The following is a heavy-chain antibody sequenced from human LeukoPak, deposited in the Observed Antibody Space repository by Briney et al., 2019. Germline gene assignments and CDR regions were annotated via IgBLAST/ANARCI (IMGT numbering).Heavy chain of an antibody. CDR3: ARAPRNSSTMLDF. V-gene: IGHV1-46*01. CDR2: INPDGGST. CDR1: GYTFTSYW. Sequence: ASVNVSCKASGYTFTSYWIQWVRQAPGQGLEWMGLINPDGGSTAYAHRFQGRVIMTRDTSTSTAYMDLSSLRSEDTAVYHCARAPRNSSTMLDFWGQGTLVTISS. J-gene: IGHJ4*02. D-gene: IGHD6-13*01.